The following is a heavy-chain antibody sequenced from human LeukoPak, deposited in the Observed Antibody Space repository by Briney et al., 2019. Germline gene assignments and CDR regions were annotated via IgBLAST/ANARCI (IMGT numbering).Heavy chain of an antibody. J-gene: IGHJ4*02. CDR3: ATSDATAGGPY. CDR1: GVTFGSYA. Sequence: GRSLRLSCAASGVTFGSYAMNWVRQATGKGLEWVANIKQDARATFYGASVKGRFTISRDNSKNSLYLQMDSLRVEETAVYYCATSDATAGGPYWGQGTLVTVSS. D-gene: IGHD6-13*01. V-gene: IGHV3-7*01. CDR2: IKQDARAT.